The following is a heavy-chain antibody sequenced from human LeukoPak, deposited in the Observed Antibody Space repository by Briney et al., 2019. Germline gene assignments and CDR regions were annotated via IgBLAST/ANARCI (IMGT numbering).Heavy chain of an antibody. J-gene: IGHJ4*02. CDR1: GGSISSGDYY. V-gene: IGHV4-30-4*01. D-gene: IGHD4-17*01. Sequence: SETLSLTCTVSGGSISSGDYYWNWIRQPPGKGLEWIGYIYYSGSTSYNPSLKSRVTILMDTSKNQFSLKLSSVTAADTAVYYCARGPDYGDYFDYWGQGTLVTVSS. CDR3: ARGPDYGDYFDY. CDR2: IYYSGST.